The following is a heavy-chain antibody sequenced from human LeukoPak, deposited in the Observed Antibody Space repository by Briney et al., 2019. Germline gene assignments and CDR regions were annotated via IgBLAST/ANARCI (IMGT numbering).Heavy chain of an antibody. D-gene: IGHD4-17*01. V-gene: IGHV3-9*01. CDR3: AKGLGYGDYVYYFDY. Sequence: GGSLRLSCAASGFTLDDYAMHWVRQAPGKGLEWVSGISWNSGSIGYADSVKGRFTISRDNAKNSLYLQMNSLRAEDTALYYCAKGLGYGDYVYYFDYWGQGTLVTVSS. J-gene: IGHJ4*02. CDR2: ISWNSGSI. CDR1: GFTLDDYA.